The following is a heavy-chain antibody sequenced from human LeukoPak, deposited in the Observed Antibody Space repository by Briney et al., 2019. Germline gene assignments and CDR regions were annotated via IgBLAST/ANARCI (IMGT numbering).Heavy chain of an antibody. CDR2: IKQDGSEQ. Sequence: GGSLRLSCAASGYTFSNYWMTWVRQAPGKGLEWVADIKQDGSEQYYVDSVKGRFTISRDNAKNSLYLQMNNLRAEDTAVYYCARVSSSISCFGLDYWGQGILVTVSS. CDR1: GYTFSNYW. J-gene: IGHJ4*02. CDR3: ARVSSSISCFGLDY. D-gene: IGHD2-2*01. V-gene: IGHV3-7*01.